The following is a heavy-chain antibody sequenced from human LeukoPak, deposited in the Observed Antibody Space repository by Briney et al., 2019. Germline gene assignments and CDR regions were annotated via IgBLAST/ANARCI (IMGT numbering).Heavy chain of an antibody. V-gene: IGHV1-2*03. D-gene: IGHD1-1*01. J-gene: IGHJ4*02. CDR3: ARANWNGLYYFDY. CDR1: GYTFTGYY. Sequence: GASVKVSCKASGYTFTGYYMHWVQQAPGQGLEWMGWINPNSGGTNYAQKFQGRVTMTRDTSISTAYMELSRLRSDDTAVYYCARANWNGLYYFDYWGQGTLVTVSS. CDR2: INPNSGGT.